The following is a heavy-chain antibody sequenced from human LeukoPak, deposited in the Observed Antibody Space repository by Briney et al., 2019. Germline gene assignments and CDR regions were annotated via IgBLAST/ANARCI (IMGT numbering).Heavy chain of an antibody. D-gene: IGHD3-16*02. J-gene: IGHJ4*02. Sequence: SETLSLTCTVSGGSISSSSYYWGWVRQPPGKGLEWIGSIYYSGSTYDNPSLKSRVTISEDTSKNQFSLKLSSVTAADTAVYYCARHPLGITFGGVIVSNYFDYWGQGTLVTVSS. V-gene: IGHV4-39*01. CDR3: ARHPLGITFGGVIVSNYFDY. CDR1: GGSISSSSYY. CDR2: IYYSGST.